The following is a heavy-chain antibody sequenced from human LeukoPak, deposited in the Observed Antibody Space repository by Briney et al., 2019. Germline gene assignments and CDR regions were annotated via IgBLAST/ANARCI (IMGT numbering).Heavy chain of an antibody. V-gene: IGHV4-59*12. CDR2: IYHSGST. Sequence: PSETLSLTCAVSGVSISSYFWSWIRQPPGQGLEWIGYIYHSGSTNYNPSLKSRVTISVDTSKNQFSLKLSSVTAADTAVYYCARARRLYDYVWGSYRTERLFDYWGQGTLVTVSS. CDR1: GVSISSYF. D-gene: IGHD3-16*02. CDR3: ARARRLYDYVWGSYRTERLFDY. J-gene: IGHJ4*02.